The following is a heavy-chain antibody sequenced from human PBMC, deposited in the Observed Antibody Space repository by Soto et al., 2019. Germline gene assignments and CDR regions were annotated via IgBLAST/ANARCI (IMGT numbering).Heavy chain of an antibody. CDR2: IIPILGIA. Sequence: SVKVSCKASGGTFSSYTISWVRQAPGQGLEWMGRIIPILGIANYAQKFQGRVTITADKSTSTAYMELSSLRSEDTAVDYCGGDVRPFWFGESANWFDPWGQGNLVTVSS. CDR1: GGTFSSYT. V-gene: IGHV1-69*02. J-gene: IGHJ5*02. CDR3: GGDVRPFWFGESANWFDP. D-gene: IGHD3-10*01.